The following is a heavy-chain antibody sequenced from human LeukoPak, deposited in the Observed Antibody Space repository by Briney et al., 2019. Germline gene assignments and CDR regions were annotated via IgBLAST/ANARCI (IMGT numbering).Heavy chain of an antibody. CDR2: IRSKANSYAT. CDR1: GYTFSGSA. V-gene: IGHV3-73*01. Sequence: GGSLRLSCAASGYTFSGSAMHWVRQASGKGLEWVGRIRSKANSYATAYAASVKGRFTISRDDSKNTAYLQMNSLKTEDTAVYYCTRHGTYYDFWSGYLDAFDIWGQGTMVTVSS. CDR3: TRHGTYYDFWSGYLDAFDI. J-gene: IGHJ3*02. D-gene: IGHD3-3*01.